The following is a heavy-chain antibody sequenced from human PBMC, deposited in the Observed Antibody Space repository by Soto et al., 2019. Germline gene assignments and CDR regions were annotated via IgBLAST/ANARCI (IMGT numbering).Heavy chain of an antibody. CDR3: ARALSSAAGLYFDY. D-gene: IGHD6-13*01. J-gene: IGHJ4*02. CDR2: IRTTENT. Sequence: QVQLQESGPGLVKPSETLSLTCTVSGDSISSYYWSWIRQPAGKGMEWIGRIRTTENTNYNPSLKSRVTMSIDTSKNQFSLKLSSLTAADTAVYYCARALSSAAGLYFDYWGQGTRVTVSS. V-gene: IGHV4-4*07. CDR1: GDSISSYY.